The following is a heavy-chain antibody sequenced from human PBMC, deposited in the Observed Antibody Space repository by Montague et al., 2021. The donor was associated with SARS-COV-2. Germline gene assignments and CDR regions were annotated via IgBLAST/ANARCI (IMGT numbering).Heavy chain of an antibody. J-gene: IGHJ6*02. Sequence: SETLSLTCIVSGGSTNYYYWSWIRQSPGKGLEWIGYMYYSGSTXXXPSXXXRVTMSIDRSKNQFSLKLRFVTAADTAVYYCARVEFDGGYDSVPLDVWGQGTTVTVSS. V-gene: IGHV4-59*01. CDR3: ARVEFDGGYDSVPLDV. D-gene: IGHD5-12*01. CDR1: GGSTNYYY. CDR2: MYYSGST.